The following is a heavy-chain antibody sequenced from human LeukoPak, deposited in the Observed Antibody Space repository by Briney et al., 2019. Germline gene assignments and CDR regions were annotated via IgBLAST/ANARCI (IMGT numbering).Heavy chain of an antibody. V-gene: IGHV1-69*13. J-gene: IGHJ6*03. CDR3: ASDGIAAAGTSDMGYYMDV. D-gene: IGHD6-13*01. Sequence: ASVTVSCKASGYTFTSYGISWVRQAPGQGLEWMGGIIPIFGTANYAQKFQGRVTITADESTSTAYMELSSLRSEDTAVYYCASDGIAAAGTSDMGYYMDVWGKGTTVTISS. CDR1: GYTFTSYG. CDR2: IIPIFGTA.